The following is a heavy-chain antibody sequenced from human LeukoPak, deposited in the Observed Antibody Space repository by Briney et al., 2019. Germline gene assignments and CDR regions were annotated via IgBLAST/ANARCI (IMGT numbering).Heavy chain of an antibody. V-gene: IGHV1-69*13. D-gene: IGHD6-19*01. CDR3: ARDRAVAALDY. CDR1: GGTFSSYA. CDR2: IIPIFGTA. J-gene: IGHJ4*02. Sequence: SVKVSCTASGGTFSSYAISWVRQAPGQGLEWMGGIIPIFGTANYAQKFQGKVTITADESTSTAYMELSSLRSEDTAVYYCARDRAVAALDYWGQGTLVTVSS.